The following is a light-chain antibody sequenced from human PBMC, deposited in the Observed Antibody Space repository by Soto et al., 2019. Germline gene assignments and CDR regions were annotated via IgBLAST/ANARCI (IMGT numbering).Light chain of an antibody. J-gene: IGLJ1*01. V-gene: IGLV2-14*01. CDR2: DVS. Sequence: QSALTQPASVSGSPGRWITISCTGTSSDVGGYNYVSWYQQHPGKAPKLMIYDVSNRPSGISNRFSGSKSGNTASLTISGLQAEDEADYYCSSYTGSSTYVFGTGTKVTVL. CDR1: SSDVGGYNY. CDR3: SSYTGSSTYV.